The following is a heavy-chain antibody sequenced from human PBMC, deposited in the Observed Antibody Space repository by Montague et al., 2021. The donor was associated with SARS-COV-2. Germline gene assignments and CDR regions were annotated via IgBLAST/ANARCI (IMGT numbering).Heavy chain of an antibody. CDR2: VSYRGNT. Sequence: SETLSLTCAVSGGSIDNSYWTWIRQPPGKRLEWIGYVSYRGNTNXNPSLKSRVTISVDMSRNQFTLKLTSVTPADTALYYCARGDVLTGSYYFDSWGQGTPVIVSS. D-gene: IGHD3-9*01. J-gene: IGHJ4*02. CDR1: GGSIDNSY. V-gene: IGHV4-59*12. CDR3: ARGDVLTGSYYFDS.